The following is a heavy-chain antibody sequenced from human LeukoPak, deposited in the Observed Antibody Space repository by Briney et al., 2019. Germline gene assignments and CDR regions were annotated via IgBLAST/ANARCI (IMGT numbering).Heavy chain of an antibody. CDR1: GGTFSSYA. D-gene: IGHD5-18*01. CDR3: ARIVDTAMVVRFDP. CDR2: IIPIFGTA. J-gene: IGHJ5*02. V-gene: IGHV1-69*06. Sequence: SVKVSCKASGGTFSSYAISWVRQAPGQGLEWMGGIIPIFGTANYAQKFQGRVTITADKSTSTAYMELSSLRSEDTAVYYCARIVDTAMVVRFDPWGQGTLVTVSS.